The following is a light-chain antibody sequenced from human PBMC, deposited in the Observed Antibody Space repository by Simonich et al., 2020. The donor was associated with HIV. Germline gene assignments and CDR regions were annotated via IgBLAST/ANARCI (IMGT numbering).Light chain of an antibody. CDR2: WAS. CDR3: QQYYSTPFT. V-gene: IGKV4-1*01. J-gene: IGKJ3*01. Sequence: DIVMTQSPDSLAVSLGERATINCKSSPTILYHHKYYLAWYQKKPGHPPKLLIYWASTRESGVPDRFSGSGSGADFTLTISSLQAEDVAVYYCQQYYSTPFTFGPGTKVDIK. CDR1: PTILYHHKYY.